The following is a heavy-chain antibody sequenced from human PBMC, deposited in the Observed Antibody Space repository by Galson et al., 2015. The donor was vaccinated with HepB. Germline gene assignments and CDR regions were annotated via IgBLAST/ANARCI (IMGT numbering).Heavy chain of an antibody. CDR1: GFPVSIKF. V-gene: IGHV3-53*01. Sequence: SLRLSCAASGFPVSIKFMYWVRQAPGKGLEWLSVLYSDGNSNYAGSVRGRFTVSRDNSKNVMYLQMNSLRVEDTALYYCARDRSNDYGEHGMDVWGQGTTVTVSS. CDR3: ARDRSNDYGEHGMDV. D-gene: IGHD4-17*01. J-gene: IGHJ6*02. CDR2: LYSDGNS.